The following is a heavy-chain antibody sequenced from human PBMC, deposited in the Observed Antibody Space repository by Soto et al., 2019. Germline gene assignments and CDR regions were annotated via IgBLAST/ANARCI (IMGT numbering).Heavy chain of an antibody. J-gene: IGHJ6*02. CDR1: GDSIIGYY. CDR3: ARSGRSGYYYYYGMDV. Sequence: PSETLSLTCTVSGDSIIGYYWSWIRQPPGKGLEWIGYIYESGSINYKPSLKSRVTMSIDTSKNQFSLKLISVTAADTAVYYCARSGRSGYYYYYGMDVWGQGTTVTVSS. V-gene: IGHV4-59*01. CDR2: IYESGSI. D-gene: IGHD3-22*01.